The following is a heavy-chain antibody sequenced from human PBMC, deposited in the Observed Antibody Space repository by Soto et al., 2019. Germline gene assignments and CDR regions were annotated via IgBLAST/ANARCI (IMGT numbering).Heavy chain of an antibody. CDR3: APHHFWKLNKPAIES. CDR2: ISGSGGDT. J-gene: IGHJ4*02. Sequence: WLSXRLACSASVFTFTSYAISGFRHAPGKGLELVSGISGSGGDTKNADSVKGRFTISRDNFKNMLYLQMNSLRAEDTAVYYCAPHHFWKLNKPAIESSGQGTLVTV. D-gene: IGHD3-3*02. CDR1: VFTFTSYA. V-gene: IGHV3-23*01.